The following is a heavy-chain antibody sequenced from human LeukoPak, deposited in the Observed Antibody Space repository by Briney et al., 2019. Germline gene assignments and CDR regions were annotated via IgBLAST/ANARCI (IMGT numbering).Heavy chain of an antibody. CDR3: SMIVVVITTIDY. CDR2: IYSGGST. D-gene: IGHD3-22*01. V-gene: IGHV3-66*01. Sequence: GGSLRLSCAASGFTVSSNYMSWVRQAPGKGLEWVSVIYSGGSTYYADSVKGRFTISRDNSKNTLYLQMSSLRAEDTAVYYCSMIVVVITTIDYWGQGTLVTVSS. J-gene: IGHJ4*02. CDR1: GFTVSSNY.